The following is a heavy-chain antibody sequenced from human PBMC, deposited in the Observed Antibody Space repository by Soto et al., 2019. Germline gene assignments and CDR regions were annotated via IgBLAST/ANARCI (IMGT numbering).Heavy chain of an antibody. Sequence: PGGSLRLSCAASGFTFRSYAMHWVRQAPGKGLEWVAIISYDEIYKYYADSVEGRFTISRDNSKVYLQMNSLRAGDTALYYCTRTTFPPSHTSGWYPDYWGRGTLVTVSS. V-gene: IGHV3-30-3*01. D-gene: IGHD6-19*01. CDR1: GFTFRSYA. CDR2: ISYDEIYK. CDR3: TRTTFPPSHTSGWYPDY. J-gene: IGHJ4*02.